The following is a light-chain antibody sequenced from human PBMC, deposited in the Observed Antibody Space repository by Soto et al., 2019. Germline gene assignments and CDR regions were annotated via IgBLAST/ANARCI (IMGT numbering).Light chain of an antibody. J-gene: IGKJ1*01. CDR3: QKYDGQWT. CDR2: GSS. Sequence: EIVLTQSPGTLSLSPGERATLSCWASQTVNSNYLAWYQQKPGQAPRLLIYGSSRRATDIPDRFSGSGSGTDFTLTVSRLEPEDFGVYYCQKYDGQWTFGQGTKVEIK. V-gene: IGKV3-20*01. CDR1: QTVNSNY.